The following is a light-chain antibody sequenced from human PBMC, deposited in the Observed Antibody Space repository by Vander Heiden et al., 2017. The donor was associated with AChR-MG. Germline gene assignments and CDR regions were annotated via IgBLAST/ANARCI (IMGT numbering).Light chain of an antibody. Sequence: IEMTQSPSFVPGSVGDRVTITCRASQNISDWLAWYQQKPGKAPKILIYAASSLQSGVPSRFSGNGSGTDFTLTIDNLQPDDFATYYCQQADRFPPTFGPGTKVDVK. CDR1: QNISDW. CDR2: AAS. J-gene: IGKJ3*01. V-gene: IGKV1D-12*01. CDR3: QQADRFPPT.